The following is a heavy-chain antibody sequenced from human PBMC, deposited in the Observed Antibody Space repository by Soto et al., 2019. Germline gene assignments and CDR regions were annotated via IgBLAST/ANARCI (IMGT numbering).Heavy chain of an antibody. CDR2: VIPVFATA. Sequence: QVQLVQSGAEVKKPGSSVKVSCKASGATFSNYAVTWVRQAPGQGLEWVGGVIPVFATATYAQTFQGRVTITADESTNTAYMELSTLRSEDTAVYYCARREYQGPPSDYWGQRPLVTVSS. J-gene: IGHJ4*02. V-gene: IGHV1-69*01. CDR3: ARREYQGPPSDY. CDR1: GATFSNYA. D-gene: IGHD2-2*01.